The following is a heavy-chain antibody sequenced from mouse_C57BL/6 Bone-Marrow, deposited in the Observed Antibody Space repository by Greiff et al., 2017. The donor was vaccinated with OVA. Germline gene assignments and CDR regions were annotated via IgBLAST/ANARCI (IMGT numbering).Heavy chain of an antibody. CDR2: IDPSDSEH. D-gene: IGHD2-5*01. CDR1: GYTFTSYW. V-gene: IGHV1-52*01. CDR3: ARGDSNYDY. J-gene: IGHJ3*01. Sequence: QVQLQQPGAELVRPGSSVKLSCKASGYTFTSYWMHWVKQRPIQGLEWIGNIDPSDSEHHYNQKFKDKSTLTVDKSSSTAYMQLSSLTTEASAVYYCARGDSNYDYWGQGTLVTVSA.